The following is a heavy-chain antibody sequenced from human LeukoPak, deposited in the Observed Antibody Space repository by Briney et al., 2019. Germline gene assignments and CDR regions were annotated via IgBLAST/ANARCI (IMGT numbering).Heavy chain of an antibody. J-gene: IGHJ4*02. V-gene: IGHV3-73*01. Sequence: GGSRKLSCAASGFTFSGSAMHWVRQASGKGLEWVGRISSKANSYATANAASVKGRFTVSRDDSKNTAYLQMNSLKTEDTAVYYCITWGLDYFDFWGQGTLVTVSS. CDR1: GFTFSGSA. CDR3: ITWGLDYFDF. D-gene: IGHD1-26*01. CDR2: ISSKANSYAT.